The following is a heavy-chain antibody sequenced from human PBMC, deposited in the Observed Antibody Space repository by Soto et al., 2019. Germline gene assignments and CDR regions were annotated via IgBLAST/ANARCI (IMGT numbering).Heavy chain of an antibody. CDR3: ARDPNLSIWRKIDH. Sequence: VASLKVSCKASGCTFTHFGNKWVGKAPGQGLVWVGGINTFHRQPDYAQKLLGRVTMTTDTSTSKAYMELSSLRSDDTAVYYCARDPNLSIWRKIDHWGQGTLVTVSS. D-gene: IGHD3-3*02. CDR1: GCTFTHFG. CDR2: INTFHRQP. V-gene: IGHV1-18*01. J-gene: IGHJ1*01.